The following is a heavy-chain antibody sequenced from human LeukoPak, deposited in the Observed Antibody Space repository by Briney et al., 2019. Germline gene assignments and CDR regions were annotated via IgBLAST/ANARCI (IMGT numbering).Heavy chain of an antibody. CDR1: GFTFSDYY. D-gene: IGHD3-3*01. Sequence: GGSLRLSCVASGFTFSDYYMSWIRQAPGKGLEWLSYISTRSSTIYYADSVKGRFTISRDNAKNSLYLQMNSLRAEDTAVYYCAKPLYDFWSGYSRAGFDYWGQGSLVTVSS. CDR2: ISTRSSTI. J-gene: IGHJ4*02. CDR3: AKPLYDFWSGYSRAGFDY. V-gene: IGHV3-11*04.